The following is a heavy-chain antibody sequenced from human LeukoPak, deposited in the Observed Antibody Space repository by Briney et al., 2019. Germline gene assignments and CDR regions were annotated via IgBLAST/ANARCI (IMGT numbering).Heavy chain of an antibody. V-gene: IGHV4-34*01. J-gene: IGHJ5*02. CDR3: WRQPSGSTWYVRGKNLFDP. Sequence: SETLSLTCEVPGGSFSGYFWSWIRQPPGKGLEWIGEVDDSGSTNYSPSLQSRVTMSIDMSKNQFSLKMTTMTAADTAVYYCWRQPSGSTWYVRGKNLFDPWGQGTLVVVSS. CDR2: VDDSGST. CDR1: GGSFSGYF. D-gene: IGHD6-13*01.